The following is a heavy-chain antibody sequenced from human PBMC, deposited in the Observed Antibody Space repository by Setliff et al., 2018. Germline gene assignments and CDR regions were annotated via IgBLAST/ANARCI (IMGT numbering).Heavy chain of an antibody. D-gene: IGHD2-15*01. V-gene: IGHV4-38-2*02. Sequence: SETLSLTCTVSGYSISSGYYWGWIRQPPGKRLEWIGEILHSGNINYNPSLKSRVTISMDTSKNQFSLKVNSVTAADTAVYYCARSFSRSEKFLLDYWGQGALVTVSS. CDR1: GYSISSGYY. CDR3: ARSFSRSEKFLLDY. J-gene: IGHJ4*02. CDR2: ILHSGNI.